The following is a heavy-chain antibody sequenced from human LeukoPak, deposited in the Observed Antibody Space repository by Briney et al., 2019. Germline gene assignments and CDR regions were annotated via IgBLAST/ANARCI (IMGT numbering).Heavy chain of an antibody. V-gene: IGHV4-34*01. CDR2: INHSGST. CDR3: ARGDDILTGYYGSNGMDV. D-gene: IGHD3-9*01. CDR1: GGSFSGYY. J-gene: IGHJ6*02. Sequence: SETLSLTCAVYGGSFSGYYWSWIRQPPGKGLERIGEINHSGSTNYNPSLKSRVTISVDTSKNQFSLKLSSVTAADTAVYYCARGDDILTGYYGSNGMDVWGQGTTVTVSS.